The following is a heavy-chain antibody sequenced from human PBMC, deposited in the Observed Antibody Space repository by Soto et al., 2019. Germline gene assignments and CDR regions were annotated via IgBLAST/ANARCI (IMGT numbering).Heavy chain of an antibody. CDR2: IYYSGST. D-gene: IGHD3-9*01. CDR3: ATYYEIFNY. Sequence: SETLSLTCTVSGGSVISTSYYWSWIRQPPGKGLEWIGYIYYSGSTNYNPSLKSRVTISVDTSKNQFSLKLSSVTAADTAVYYCATYYEIFNYWGQGTLVTVS. CDR1: GGSVISTSYY. V-gene: IGHV4-61*01. J-gene: IGHJ4*02.